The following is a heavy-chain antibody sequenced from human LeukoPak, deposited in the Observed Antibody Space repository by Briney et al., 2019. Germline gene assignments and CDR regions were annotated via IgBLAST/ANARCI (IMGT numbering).Heavy chain of an antibody. D-gene: IGHD2-2*01. V-gene: IGHV1-3*01. Sequence: ASVKVSCKASGYTFTSYAMHWVRQAPGQRLEWMGWINAGNGNTKYSQKFQGRVTITRDTSASTAYMELSSLRSEDTAVYYCARGVLPAAMRGVGDAFDIWGQGTMVTVSS. CDR2: INAGNGNT. CDR1: GYTFTSYA. CDR3: ARGVLPAAMRGVGDAFDI. J-gene: IGHJ3*02.